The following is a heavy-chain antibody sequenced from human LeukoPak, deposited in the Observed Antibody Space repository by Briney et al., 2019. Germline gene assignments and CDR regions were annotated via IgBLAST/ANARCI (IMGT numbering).Heavy chain of an antibody. D-gene: IGHD6-6*01. J-gene: IGHJ5*02. V-gene: IGHV4-59*01. CDR2: IYYSGST. Sequence: SETLSLTCTVSGGSISSYYWSWIRQPPGKGLEWIGYIYYSGSTNYNPSLKSRVTISVDTSKNQFSLKLSSVTAADTAVYYCAGGLDPGEQLVTWGQGTLVTVSS. CDR1: GGSISSYY. CDR3: AGGLDPGEQLVT.